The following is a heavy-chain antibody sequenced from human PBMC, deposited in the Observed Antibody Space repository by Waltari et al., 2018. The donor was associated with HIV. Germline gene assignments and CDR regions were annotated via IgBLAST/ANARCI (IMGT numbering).Heavy chain of an antibody. CDR3: ARGQVTDPRDIVVVVADN. CDR2: VNPIIGTA. V-gene: IGHV1-69*12. D-gene: IGHD2-15*01. CDR1: GGTFSSYA. J-gene: IGHJ4*02. Sequence: QVQLVQSGAEVKKPGSSVKVSCKASGGTFSSYAISWVRQAPGQGLEWMGGVNPIIGTANNAQKCQGRVTSTADESTSTAYMELSSLRSEDTAVYYCARGQVTDPRDIVVVVADNWGQGTLVTVSS.